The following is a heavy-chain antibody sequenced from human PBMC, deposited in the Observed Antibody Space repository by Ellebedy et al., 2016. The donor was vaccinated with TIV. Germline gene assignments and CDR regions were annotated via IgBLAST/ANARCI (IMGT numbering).Heavy chain of an antibody. CDR1: GYTFTSYY. V-gene: IGHV1-2*04. CDR2: INPNSGGT. J-gene: IGHJ4*02. Sequence: ASVKVSXXASGYTFTSYYMHWVRQAPGQGLEWMGWINPNSGGTNYAQKFQGWVTMTRDTSISTAYMELSRLRSDDTAVYYCARGSEGDTSYGDYALGALDYWGQGTLVTVSS. D-gene: IGHD4-17*01. CDR3: ARGSEGDTSYGDYALGALDY.